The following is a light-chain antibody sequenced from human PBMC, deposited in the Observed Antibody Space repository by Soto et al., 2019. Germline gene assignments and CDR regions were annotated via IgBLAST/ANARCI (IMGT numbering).Light chain of an antibody. J-gene: IGLJ2*01. CDR1: SIDVGGYNY. Sequence: QSALTQPASVSGSPGQSITISCTGTSIDVGGYNYVSWYQQHPGKAPKLMIYDVSNRPSGVSNRFSGSKSGNTASLTISGLQAEDEADYYCSSYTSSSPLVFGGGTKPIVL. CDR3: SSYTSSSPLV. V-gene: IGLV2-14*01. CDR2: DVS.